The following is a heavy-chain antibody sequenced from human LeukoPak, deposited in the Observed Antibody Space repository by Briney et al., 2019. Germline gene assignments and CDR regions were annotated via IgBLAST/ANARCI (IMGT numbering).Heavy chain of an antibody. CDR2: IYYSGST. Sequence: SETLSLTCTVSGGSISSSSYYWGWIRQPPGKGLEWIGSIYYSGSTYYNPSLKSRVTISVDTSKNQFSLKLSSVTAADTAVYYCVIPSAYYPSYWGQGTLVTVSS. V-gene: IGHV4-39*01. D-gene: IGHD3-22*01. CDR3: VIPSAYYPSY. CDR1: GGSISSSSYY. J-gene: IGHJ4*02.